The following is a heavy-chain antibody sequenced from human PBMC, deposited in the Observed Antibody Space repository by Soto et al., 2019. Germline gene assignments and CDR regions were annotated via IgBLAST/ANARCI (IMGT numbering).Heavy chain of an antibody. Sequence: PGESLKISCKGSGYSFTSYWIGWVRQMPGKGLEWMGIIYPGDSDTRYSPSYQGQVTISADKSISTAYLQWSSLKASDTAMYHCARLYCAGDCYHYGMDVWGQRTTVTVSS. J-gene: IGHJ6*02. CDR3: ARLYCAGDCYHYGMDV. V-gene: IGHV5-51*01. CDR1: GYSFTSYW. D-gene: IGHD2-21*02. CDR2: IYPGDSDT.